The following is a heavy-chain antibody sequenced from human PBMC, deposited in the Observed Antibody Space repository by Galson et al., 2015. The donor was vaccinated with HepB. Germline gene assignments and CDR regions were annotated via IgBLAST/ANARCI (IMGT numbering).Heavy chain of an antibody. J-gene: IGHJ3*02. D-gene: IGHD3-16*01. CDR2: INTNTGNP. Sequence: SVKVSCKASGYTFTDYALNWVRQAPGQGLELLGWINTNTGNPTYAQGFTGRFVLSLDTSVSTAYLQISSLKAEDTAVYYCARHHGAFDIWGQGTMVTVSS. CDR3: ARHHGAFDI. CDR1: GYTFTDYA. V-gene: IGHV7-4-1*02.